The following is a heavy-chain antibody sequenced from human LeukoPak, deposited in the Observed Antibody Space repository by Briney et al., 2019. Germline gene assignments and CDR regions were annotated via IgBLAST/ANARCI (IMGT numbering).Heavy chain of an antibody. CDR3: GRANGIDV. Sequence: GGSLRLSCAASGFSCSSYWMTWVRQIPGKGLEWVANINQDGSEKYYVDSVRGRFTISRDSAKNSLYLQMNSLRVEDTALYYCGRANGIDVWGQGTTVIVSS. CDR1: GFSCSSYW. V-gene: IGHV3-7*04. CDR2: INQDGSEK. J-gene: IGHJ6*02.